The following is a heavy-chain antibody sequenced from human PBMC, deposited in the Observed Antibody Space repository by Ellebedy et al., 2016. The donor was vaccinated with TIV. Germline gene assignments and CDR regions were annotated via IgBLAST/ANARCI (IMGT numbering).Heavy chain of an antibody. D-gene: IGHD5-12*01. V-gene: IGHV3-30*02. J-gene: IGHJ4*02. CDR3: AKGVPSRIVATVN. Sequence: GESLKISCAASGFTFSSYGMHWVRQAPGKGLEWVAFIRYDGSNKYYADSVKGRFTISRDNSKKTLYLQMNSLRAEDTAVYYCAKGVPSRIVATVNWGQGTLVTVSS. CDR1: GFTFSSYG. CDR2: IRYDGSNK.